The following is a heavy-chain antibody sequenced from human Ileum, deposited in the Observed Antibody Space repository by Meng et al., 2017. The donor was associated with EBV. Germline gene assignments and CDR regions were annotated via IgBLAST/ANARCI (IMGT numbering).Heavy chain of an antibody. J-gene: IGHJ5*01. V-gene: IGHV2-5*01. CDR2: IYGQGDK. CDR1: GFFLSPCVVG. D-gene: IGHD2-15*01. Sequence: QITLQESAPTWVKPPQTLTRNCTFSGFFLSPCVVGVGWFRQPPGKALEWLAMIYGQGDKHYSPSLTSRLTIPKDTSKHQVVLTMTNMDSVDTATYYCALSARKLLRGWFDSWGQGALVTASS. CDR3: ALSARKLLRGWFDS.